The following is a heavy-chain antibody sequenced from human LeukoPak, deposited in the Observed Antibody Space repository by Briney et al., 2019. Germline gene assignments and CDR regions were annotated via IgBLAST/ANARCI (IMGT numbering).Heavy chain of an antibody. V-gene: IGHV1-46*01. CDR2: INPSGGST. CDR1: GYTFTSYY. J-gene: IGHJ3*02. CDR3: ARVKRDSSGYPAHAFDI. Sequence: ASVKVSCKASGYTFTSYYMHWVRQAPGQGLEWMGIINPSGGSTSYAQKFQGRVTMTRDTSTSTVYMELSSLRSEDTAVYYCARVKRDSSGYPAHAFDIWSQGTMVTVSS. D-gene: IGHD3-22*01.